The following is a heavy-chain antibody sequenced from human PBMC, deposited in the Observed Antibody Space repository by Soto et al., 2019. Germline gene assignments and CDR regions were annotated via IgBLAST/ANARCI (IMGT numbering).Heavy chain of an antibody. Sequence: EVQLVESGGGLVQPGRSLRLSCTASGFTFGDYAMSWFRQAPGKGLEWVGFIRSKAYGGTTEYAASVKGRFTISRDDSKSIAYLQMNSLKTEDTAVYYCTRDSLMTTVTTPLDYWGQGTLVTVSS. CDR2: IRSKAYGGTT. CDR1: GFTFGDYA. CDR3: TRDSLMTTVTTPLDY. D-gene: IGHD4-4*01. J-gene: IGHJ4*02. V-gene: IGHV3-49*03.